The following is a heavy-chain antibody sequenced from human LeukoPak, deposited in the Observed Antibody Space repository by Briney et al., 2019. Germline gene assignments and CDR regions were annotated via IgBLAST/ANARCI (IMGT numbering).Heavy chain of an antibody. Sequence: PGGSLRLSCAASGFTYSSYSMNWVRQAPGKGLEWVSFSSSSSYIYYADSVKGRFTISRDNTKNSLFLQMNSLRVEDTAVYYCARDLGEWEFDWGQGTLVTVSS. D-gene: IGHD3-16*01. CDR1: GFTYSSYS. CDR3: ARDLGEWEFD. J-gene: IGHJ4*02. CDR2: SSSSSYI. V-gene: IGHV3-21*01.